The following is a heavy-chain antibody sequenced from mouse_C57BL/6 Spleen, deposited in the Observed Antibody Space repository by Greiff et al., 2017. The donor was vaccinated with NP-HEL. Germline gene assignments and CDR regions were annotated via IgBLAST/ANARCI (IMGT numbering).Heavy chain of an antibody. D-gene: IGHD2-1*01. CDR1: GYTFTSYW. V-gene: IGHV1-52*01. J-gene: IGHJ2*01. CDR2: IDPSDSET. Sequence: ESGAELVRPGSSVKLSCKASGYTFTSYWMHWVKQRPIQGLEWIGNIDPSDSETHYNQKFKDKATLTVDKSSSTAYMQLSSLTSEDSAVYYCARDGNFYFDYWGQGTTLTVSS. CDR3: ARDGNFYFDY.